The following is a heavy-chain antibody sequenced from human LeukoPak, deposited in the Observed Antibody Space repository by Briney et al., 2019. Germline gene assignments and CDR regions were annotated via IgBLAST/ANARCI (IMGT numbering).Heavy chain of an antibody. CDR2: IKQDGTEK. V-gene: IGHV3-7*03. CDR3: ARAYYDFWSGYSWLDYYYGMDV. Sequence: PGGSLRLSCAASGFTFSTYWMSWVRQAPGKGLEWVAVIKQDGTEKYYVDSVKGRFTISRDNAKNSLYLQMNSLTAEDTAVYYCARAYYDFWSGYSWLDYYYGMDVWGQGTTVTVSS. J-gene: IGHJ6*02. D-gene: IGHD3-3*01. CDR1: GFTFSTYW.